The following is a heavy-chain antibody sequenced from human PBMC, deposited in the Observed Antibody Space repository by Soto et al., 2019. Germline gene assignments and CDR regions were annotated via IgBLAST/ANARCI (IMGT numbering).Heavy chain of an antibody. J-gene: IGHJ4*02. CDR2: IYSDGNT. V-gene: IGHV3-53*02. CDR1: GFAVSSNY. Sequence: EVQLVETGGGLIQPGGSLRLSCAASGFAVSSNYMSWVRQAPGKGLEWVSVIYSDGNTYYADSVKGRFTISRDNSKNTMYLQMNSLIAEDTAGYYCAGGTGAYFDYWGQGTLVTVSS. CDR3: AGGTGAYFDY. D-gene: IGHD2-15*01.